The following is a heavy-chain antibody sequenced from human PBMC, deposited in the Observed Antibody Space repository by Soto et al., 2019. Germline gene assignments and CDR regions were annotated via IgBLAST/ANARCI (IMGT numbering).Heavy chain of an antibody. Sequence: SETLSLTCTVSGGSISSGDYYWSWIRQPPGKGLEWIGYIYYSGSTYYNPSLKSRVTISVDTPKNQFSLKLSSVTAADTAVYYCARAEVVVVPAAMGTDYYFDYWGQGTLVTVSS. J-gene: IGHJ4*02. CDR3: ARAEVVVVPAAMGTDYYFDY. CDR2: IYYSGST. V-gene: IGHV4-30-4*01. CDR1: GGSISSGDYY. D-gene: IGHD2-2*01.